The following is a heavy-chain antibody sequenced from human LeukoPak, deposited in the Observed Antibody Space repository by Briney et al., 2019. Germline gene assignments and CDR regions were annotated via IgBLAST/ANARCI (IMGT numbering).Heavy chain of an antibody. CDR1: GYTLTELS. V-gene: IGHV1-24*01. Sequence: GASVKVSCKVSGYTLTELSMHWVRQAPGKGLEWMGGFDPEDGETIYAQKLQGRVTMTEDTSTDTAYMELSSLRSEDTAVYYCASYHRDFDWLPPFAFDIWGQGTMVTVSS. J-gene: IGHJ3*02. CDR2: FDPEDGET. D-gene: IGHD3-9*01. CDR3: ASYHRDFDWLPPFAFDI.